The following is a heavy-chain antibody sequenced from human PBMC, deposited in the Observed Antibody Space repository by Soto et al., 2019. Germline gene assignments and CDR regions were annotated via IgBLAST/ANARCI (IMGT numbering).Heavy chain of an antibody. D-gene: IGHD7-27*01. CDR2: IIPVLATT. J-gene: IGHJ5*02. V-gene: IGHV1-69*01. CDR1: AGTFPHYA. Sequence: QVQLVQSGPEVRVPGSSVKVSCKASAGTFPHYALSWVRQAPGQGLEWIGGIIPVLATTTYAQKFQGRVSIIADESTNTVYMELSSLRSEDTAVYYCACNWGNSLKIWLDPWGQGTLVTVSS. CDR3: ACNWGNSLKIWLDP.